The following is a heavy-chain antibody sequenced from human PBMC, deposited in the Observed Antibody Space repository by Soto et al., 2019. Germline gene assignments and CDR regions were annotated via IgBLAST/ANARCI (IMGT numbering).Heavy chain of an antibody. Sequence: QDQLVQSGAEVKKPGASVKISCEASGYTFTSHGISWVRQAPGQGLEWLGWISTYNSRTHYAQKVQGRATMTTDTSTSTAYLDLRSLTFDDTAVYYCARARYWARPSCYKHYYYGMDTWGQGTTVTVSS. J-gene: IGHJ6*02. V-gene: IGHV1-18*04. CDR3: ARARYWARPSCYKHYYYGMDT. D-gene: IGHD2-2*02. CDR2: ISTYNSRT. CDR1: GYTFTSHG.